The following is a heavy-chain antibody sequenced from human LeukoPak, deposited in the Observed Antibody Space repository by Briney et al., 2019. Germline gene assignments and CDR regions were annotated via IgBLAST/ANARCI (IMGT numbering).Heavy chain of an antibody. Sequence: ASVKVSCKASGGTFSSYAISWVRQAPGQGLEWMGGIIPIFGTANYAQKFQGGVTITADESTSTAYMELSSLRSEDTAVYYCARAPIAVAGNFDYWGQGTLVTVSS. V-gene: IGHV1-69*13. CDR3: ARAPIAVAGNFDY. J-gene: IGHJ4*02. CDR2: IIPIFGTA. CDR1: GGTFSSYA. D-gene: IGHD6-19*01.